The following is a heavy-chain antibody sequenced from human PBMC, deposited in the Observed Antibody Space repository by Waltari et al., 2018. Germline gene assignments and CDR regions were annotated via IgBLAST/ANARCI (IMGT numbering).Heavy chain of an antibody. CDR2: VLGSGRT. J-gene: IGHJ4*02. CDR1: GHSCTYW. CDR3: ARDRGRGLYLDT. V-gene: IGHV4-4*02. D-gene: IGHD2-15*01. Sequence: QLQLQESGRGLVNPSGTLSPIFLVSGHSCTYWWSWVRQPPGKGLEWIGQVLGSGRTNYNPSFASRVTISLDTSTHQFALKMTSATAADTALYYCARDRGRGLYLDTWGQGILVTVSP.